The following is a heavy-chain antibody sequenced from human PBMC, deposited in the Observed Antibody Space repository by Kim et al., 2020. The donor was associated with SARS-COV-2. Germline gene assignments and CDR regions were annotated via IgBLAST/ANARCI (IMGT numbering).Heavy chain of an antibody. D-gene: IGHD1-26*01. V-gene: IGHV1-2*06. Sequence: ASVKVSCKASGYTFTGYYMHWVRQAPGQGLEWMGRINPNSGGTNYAQKFQGRVTMTRDTSISTAYMELSRLRSDDTAVYYCARDLSVRAFHWDYYYGMDVWGQGTTVTVSS. J-gene: IGHJ6*02. CDR1: GYTFTGYY. CDR2: INPNSGGT. CDR3: ARDLSVRAFHWDYYYGMDV.